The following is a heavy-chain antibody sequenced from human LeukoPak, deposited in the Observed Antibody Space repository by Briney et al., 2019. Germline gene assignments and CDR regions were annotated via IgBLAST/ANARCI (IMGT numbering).Heavy chain of an antibody. D-gene: IGHD6-13*01. CDR1: GFTFSRYT. CDR2: IKQDGSEK. CDR3: ARTYSGSPPPNYYMDV. J-gene: IGHJ6*03. Sequence: PGGSLRLSCAASGFTFSRYTMNWVRQAPGKGLEWVANIKQDGSEKYYVDSVKGRFTISRDNAKNSLYLQMNSLRAEDTAVYYCARTYSGSPPPNYYMDVWGKGTTVTVSS. V-gene: IGHV3-7*01.